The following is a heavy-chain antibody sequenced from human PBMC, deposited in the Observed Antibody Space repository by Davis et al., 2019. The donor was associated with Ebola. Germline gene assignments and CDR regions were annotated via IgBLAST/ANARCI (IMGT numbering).Heavy chain of an antibody. J-gene: IGHJ4*02. CDR1: GGSVSNYY. D-gene: IGHD3-22*01. V-gene: IGHV4-59*08. CDR2: IYYRGST. Sequence: MPSETLSLTCTVSGGSVSNYYWSWIRQPPGKGLEWIGYIYYRGSTNYNPSLKSRVTISVDTSKNQFSLKLSSVTAADTAVYYCARQERGYYYDSSGYYLDYWGQGTLVTVSS. CDR3: ARQERGYYYDSSGYYLDY.